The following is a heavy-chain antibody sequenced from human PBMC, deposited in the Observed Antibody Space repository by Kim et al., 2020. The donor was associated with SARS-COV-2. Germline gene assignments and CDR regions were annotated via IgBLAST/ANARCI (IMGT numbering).Heavy chain of an antibody. D-gene: IGHD2-2*01. CDR2: ISYDGSNK. V-gene: IGHV3-30-3*01. CDR1: GFTFSSYA. Sequence: GGSLRLSCAASGFTFSSYAMHWVRQAPGKGLEWVAVISYDGSNKYYADSVKGRFTISRDNSKNTLYLQMNSLRAEDTAWYYCAREDVVVVPAAIGDYYY. J-gene: IGHJ6*01. CDR3: AREDVVVVPAAIGDYYY.